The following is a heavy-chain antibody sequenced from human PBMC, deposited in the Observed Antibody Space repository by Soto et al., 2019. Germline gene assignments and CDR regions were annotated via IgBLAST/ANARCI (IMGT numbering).Heavy chain of an antibody. CDR1: GGSIITGRYY. CDR3: ASNFGESSWAYFDY. CDR2: ISYSGST. J-gene: IGHJ4*02. D-gene: IGHD3-10*01. Sequence: QVQLQESGPRLVKPSQTLSLTCTVSGGSIITGRYYWSWIRQPPGKGLEWIGYISYSGSTYYNPSLKRRVTISIDTSKSQFSLTLTSVTAADTADYYCASNFGESSWAYFDYWGQGTLVTVSS. V-gene: IGHV4-30-4*01.